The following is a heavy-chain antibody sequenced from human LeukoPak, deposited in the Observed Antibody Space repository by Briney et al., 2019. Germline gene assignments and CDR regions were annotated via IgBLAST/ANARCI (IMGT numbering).Heavy chain of an antibody. V-gene: IGHV1-2*02. J-gene: IGHJ4*02. CDR3: ARDLRCSGGSCSDY. D-gene: IGHD2-15*01. Sequence: ASVKVSCKASGYTFTGYCMHWVRQAPGQGLEWMGWINPNSGGTNYAQKFQGRVTMTRDTSISTAYMELSRLRSDDTAVYYCARDLRCSGGSCSDYWGQGTLVTVSS. CDR2: INPNSGGT. CDR1: GYTFTGYC.